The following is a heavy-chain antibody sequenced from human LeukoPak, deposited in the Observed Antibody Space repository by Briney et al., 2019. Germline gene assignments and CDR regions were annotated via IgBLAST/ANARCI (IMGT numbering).Heavy chain of an antibody. CDR1: GYTFTGYY. Sequence: ASVAVSCKASGYTFTGYYMHWVRQAPGQGLEWMGWNNPNSGGTNYAQKFQGRVTMTRDTSISTAYMELSRLRSDDTAVYYCARPSFVTATTNWFDPWGQGTLVTVSS. CDR3: ARPSFVTATTNWFDP. V-gene: IGHV1-2*02. J-gene: IGHJ5*02. CDR2: NNPNSGGT. D-gene: IGHD2-21*02.